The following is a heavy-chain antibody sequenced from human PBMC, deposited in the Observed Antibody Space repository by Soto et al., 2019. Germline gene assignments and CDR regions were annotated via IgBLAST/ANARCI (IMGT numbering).Heavy chain of an antibody. V-gene: IGHV3-74*01. D-gene: IGHD1-7*01. Sequence: GGSLRLSCAASGFTFSSYWMHWVRQAPGKGLVWVSRIKPDGSWTIHADSVKGRFTISRDNAKSMVDLQMNSLRVEDTAVCYCAGYNWNSQNYWGHGTLVTVSS. CDR1: GFTFSSYW. CDR3: AGYNWNSQNY. CDR2: IKPDGSWT. J-gene: IGHJ4*01.